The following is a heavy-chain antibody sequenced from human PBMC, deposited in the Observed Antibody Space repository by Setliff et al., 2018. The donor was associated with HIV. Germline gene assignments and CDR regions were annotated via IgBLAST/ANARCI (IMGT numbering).Heavy chain of an antibody. Sequence: HPGGSLRLSCAASGFTVSSHYMSWVRQAPGKGLEWVSVIYSGGTTYYADSVKGRFTISRDNSKNTLYLRMNSLRPEDTGVYYCVRDGKIGARLDYWGPGTQVTVSS. CDR2: IYSGGTT. V-gene: IGHV3-66*02. J-gene: IGHJ4*02. CDR3: VRDGKIGARLDY. D-gene: IGHD6-6*01. CDR1: GFTVSSHY.